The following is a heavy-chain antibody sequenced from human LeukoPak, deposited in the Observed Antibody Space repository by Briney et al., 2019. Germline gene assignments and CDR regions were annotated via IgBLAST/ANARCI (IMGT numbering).Heavy chain of an antibody. J-gene: IGHJ6*03. CDR3: ARLNYGSGSRDYYYYYMDV. Sequence: PGGSLRLSCAASGFTFSSYEMNWVRQAPGKGLEWVSYISSSGSTIYYADSVKGRFTISRDNAKNSLYLQTNSLRAEDTAVYYCARLNYGSGSRDYYYYYMDVWGKGTTVTISS. CDR1: GFTFSSYE. D-gene: IGHD3-10*01. V-gene: IGHV3-48*03. CDR2: ISSSGSTI.